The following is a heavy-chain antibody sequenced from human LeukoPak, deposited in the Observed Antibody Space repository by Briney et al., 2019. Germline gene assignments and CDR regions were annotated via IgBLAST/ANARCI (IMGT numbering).Heavy chain of an antibody. J-gene: IGHJ4*02. CDR2: IRYDGSNK. CDR1: GFTFSNYG. D-gene: IGHD6-13*01. V-gene: IGHV3-30*02. CDR3: SKGGRDDSGSVDY. Sequence: TGGSLRLSCAGSGFTFSNYGMHWVRQAPDKGLEWVAFIRYDGSNKYYADSVEGRFTISRDNSKNTLYLQMNSLRAEDTAVYYCSKGGRDDSGSVDYWGQGTLVTVSS.